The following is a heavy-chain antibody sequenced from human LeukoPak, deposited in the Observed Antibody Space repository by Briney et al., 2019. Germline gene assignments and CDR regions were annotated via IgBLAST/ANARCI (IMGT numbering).Heavy chain of an antibody. Sequence: GGSLRLSCAASGFTFSSYAMSWVRQAPGKGLEWVSAISGSGGSTYYADSVKGRFTISRDNAKNSLYLQMNSLRAEDTALYYCATKTRSGWLVDWGQGTLVTVSS. V-gene: IGHV3-23*01. CDR2: ISGSGGST. CDR1: GFTFSSYA. CDR3: ATKTRSGWLVD. J-gene: IGHJ4*02. D-gene: IGHD6-19*01.